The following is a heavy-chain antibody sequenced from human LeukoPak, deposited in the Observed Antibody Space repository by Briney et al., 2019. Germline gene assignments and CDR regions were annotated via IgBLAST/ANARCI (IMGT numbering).Heavy chain of an antibody. Sequence: PGGSLRLSCAASGFTFSTYSMNWVRQAPGKGLEWVSSITGSSSYIHYADSVKGRFTISRDNAKNSLFLQMNSLRAEDTAVYYCAGINDYGDPTGAFDIWGQGTMVTVSS. CDR1: GFTFSTYS. V-gene: IGHV3-21*01. CDR3: AGINDYGDPTGAFDI. CDR2: ITGSSSYI. D-gene: IGHD4-17*01. J-gene: IGHJ3*02.